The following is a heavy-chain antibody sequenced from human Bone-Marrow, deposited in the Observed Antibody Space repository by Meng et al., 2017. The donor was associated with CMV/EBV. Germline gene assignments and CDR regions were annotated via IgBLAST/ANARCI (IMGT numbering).Heavy chain of an antibody. CDR2: IKQDGTEK. CDR1: GFIFSNYW. D-gene: IGHD6-25*01. V-gene: IGHV3-7*03. J-gene: IGHJ4*02. CDR3: AKDHGAAE. Sequence: GESLKISCAASGFIFSNYWMSWVRQAPGKGLEWVANIKQDGTEKYYVDSVKGRFTISRDNAKNSVHLQMNSLRAEDTAVYYCAKDHGAAEWGQGTLVTVPS.